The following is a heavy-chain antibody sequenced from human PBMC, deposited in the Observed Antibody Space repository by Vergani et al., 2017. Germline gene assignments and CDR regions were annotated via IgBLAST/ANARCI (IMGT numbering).Heavy chain of an antibody. CDR2: IDWVDDK. J-gene: IGHJ4*02. V-gene: IGHV2-70*15. Sequence: QVTLRESGPALVTPTQTLTLTCIFSGFSLSTSGMCVSWIRQPPGKALEWLARIDWVDDKYYSTSLKTRRTISKDTSKHQVVLTMTNMDPVDTATYYCARTGYSYSKAFDYWGQGTLVTVSS. CDR1: GFSLSTSGMC. D-gene: IGHD5-18*01. CDR3: ARTGYSYSKAFDY.